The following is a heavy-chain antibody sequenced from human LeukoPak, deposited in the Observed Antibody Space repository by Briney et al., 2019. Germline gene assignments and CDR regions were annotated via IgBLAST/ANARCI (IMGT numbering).Heavy chain of an antibody. Sequence: PSQTLSLTCAVSGGSISSGGYSWSWIRQPPGKGLEWIGYIYHSGSTYYNPSLKSRVTISVDRSKNQFSLKLSSVTAADTAVYYCARDHTAAAGYWGQGTLVTVSS. J-gene: IGHJ4*02. D-gene: IGHD6-13*01. CDR2: IYHSGST. CDR3: ARDHTAAAGY. CDR1: GGSISSGGYS. V-gene: IGHV4-30-2*01.